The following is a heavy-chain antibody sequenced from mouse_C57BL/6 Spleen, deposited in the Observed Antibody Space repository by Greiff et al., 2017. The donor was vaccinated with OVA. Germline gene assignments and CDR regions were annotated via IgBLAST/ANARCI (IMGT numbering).Heavy chain of an antibody. J-gene: IGHJ4*01. CDR3: ARSDDYDAGEYYAMDY. CDR1: GFTFSDYG. CDR2: ISSGSSTI. Sequence: EVMLVESGGGLVKPGGSLKLSCAASGFTFSDYGMHWVRQAPEKGLEWVAYISSGSSTIYYADTVKGRFTISSDTAKNTLFLQMTSLRSKDTAMYYCARSDDYDAGEYYAMDYWGQGTSVTVSS. V-gene: IGHV5-17*01. D-gene: IGHD2-4*01.